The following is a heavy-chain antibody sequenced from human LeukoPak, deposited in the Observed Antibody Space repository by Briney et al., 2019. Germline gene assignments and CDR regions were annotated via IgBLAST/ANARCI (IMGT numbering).Heavy chain of an antibody. J-gene: IGHJ5*02. CDR3: ARGGASSNWFNP. CDR1: GASISDFF. CDR2: MYYSGSP. D-gene: IGHD4/OR15-4a*01. Sequence: SETLSLTCTVSGASISDFFWSWIRQPPGKGLEWIGYMYYSGSPNYNPSLKSRDTISADTSKNQFSLRLSSVTAADTAVYYCARGGASSNWFNPWGQGTLVTVSS. V-gene: IGHV4-59*01.